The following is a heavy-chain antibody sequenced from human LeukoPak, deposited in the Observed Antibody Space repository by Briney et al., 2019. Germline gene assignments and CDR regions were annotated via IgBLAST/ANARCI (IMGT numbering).Heavy chain of an antibody. V-gene: IGHV4-39*01. CDR3: AVLQSGSYYGSGSYYGIDY. Sequence: SETLSPTCTVSGGSVSNNNYYWGWIRQPPGKGLEWIGSIYYSGTTYYNPSLKSRLTISVDTSKNQFSLKLSSVTAADTAVYYCAVLQSGSYYGSGSYYGIDYWGQGTLVTVSS. CDR1: GGSVSNNNYY. CDR2: IYYSGTT. J-gene: IGHJ4*02. D-gene: IGHD1-26*01.